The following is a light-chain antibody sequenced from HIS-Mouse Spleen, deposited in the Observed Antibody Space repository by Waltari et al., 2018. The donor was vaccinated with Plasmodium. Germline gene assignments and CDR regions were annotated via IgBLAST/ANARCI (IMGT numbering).Light chain of an antibody. J-gene: IGLJ3*02. Sequence: SYELTQPLSVSVALGQTARITCGGNNIGSKNVHWYQQKPGQAPVLVTYRDSNRPSGSPGRFSGSNSGNTATLTISRAQAGDEADYYCQVWDSSTVFGGGTKLTVL. CDR2: RDS. CDR3: QVWDSSTV. CDR1: NIGSKN. V-gene: IGLV3-9*01.